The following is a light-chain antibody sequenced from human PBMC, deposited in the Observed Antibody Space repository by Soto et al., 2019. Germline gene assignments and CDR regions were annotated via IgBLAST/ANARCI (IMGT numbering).Light chain of an antibody. CDR3: QQAYSFPIT. CDR1: QDISSW. Sequence: DVQMTQSPSSVSASVGDRVTITCRASQDISSWIAWYQQKQGKAPKFLIHAASSLQSGVPSRFSGSGSGKDFTLTINSLQPEDFATYYCQQAYSFPITFGQGTRLEIK. J-gene: IGKJ5*01. CDR2: AAS. V-gene: IGKV1-12*01.